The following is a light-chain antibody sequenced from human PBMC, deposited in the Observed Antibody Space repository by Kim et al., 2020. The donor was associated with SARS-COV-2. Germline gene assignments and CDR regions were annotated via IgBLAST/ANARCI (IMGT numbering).Light chain of an antibody. J-gene: IGKJ1*01. CDR3: QQSNNWPPLT. CDR1: QTINNR. V-gene: IGKV3-15*01. Sequence: SPGERATLSCRSSQTINNRLVWYQQKPGQAPRLLIYDATTWATGIPARFIGSGSETDFTLTINGLQSEDFAVYYCQQSNNWPPLTFGQGTKVDIK. CDR2: DAT.